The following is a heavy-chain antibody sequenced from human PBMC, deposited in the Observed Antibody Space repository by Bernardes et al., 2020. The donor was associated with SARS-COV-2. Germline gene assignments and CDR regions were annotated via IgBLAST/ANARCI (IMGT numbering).Heavy chain of an antibody. Sequence: SGSTLLKPTQTLTLTCPFSWFSLSPSGMCVSWIRQPPGKALEWLARIDWDDDKYYSTSLKTRLTISKDTSKNQVVLTMTNMDPVDTATYYCARLTAYKVLGMDVWGQGTTVTVSS. V-gene: IGHV2-70*11. D-gene: IGHD1-20*01. CDR2: IDWDDDK. CDR3: ARLTAYKVLGMDV. J-gene: IGHJ6*02. CDR1: WFSLSPSGMC.